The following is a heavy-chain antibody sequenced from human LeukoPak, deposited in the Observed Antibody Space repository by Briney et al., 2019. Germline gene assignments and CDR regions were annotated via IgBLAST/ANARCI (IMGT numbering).Heavy chain of an antibody. CDR1: GGSISSNNYY. CDR3: ARAGCGGGSCYPAV. Sequence: SETLSLTCTVSGGSISSNNYYWGWIRQPPGNGLEWIGNIYHSGSTYHNPSLKSRVTMSVDTSKNQFSLKLSSVTAADTAVYYCARAGCGGGSCYPAVWGQGTTVTVSS. D-gene: IGHD2-15*01. CDR2: IYHSGST. J-gene: IGHJ6*02. V-gene: IGHV4-39*07.